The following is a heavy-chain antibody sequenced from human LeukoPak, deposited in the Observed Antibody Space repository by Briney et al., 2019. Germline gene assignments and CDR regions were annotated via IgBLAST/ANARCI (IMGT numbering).Heavy chain of an antibody. Sequence: PSLTLSLTCTVSGGSISSGDYYWSWIRQPPGKGLEWIGYIYYSGSTYYNPSLKSRVTISVDTSKNQFSLKLSSVTAADTAVYYCARDLRVVTGRAFDIWGQGTMVTVSS. J-gene: IGHJ3*02. V-gene: IGHV4-30-4*01. D-gene: IGHD2-21*02. CDR1: GGSISSGDYY. CDR2: IYYSGST. CDR3: ARDLRVVTGRAFDI.